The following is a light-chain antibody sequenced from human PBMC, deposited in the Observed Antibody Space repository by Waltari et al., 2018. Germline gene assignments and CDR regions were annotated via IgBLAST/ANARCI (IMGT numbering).Light chain of an antibody. V-gene: IGKV1-5*03. CDR2: KTS. Sequence: DIQMTQSPSTLSASVGDRVTITCRASQNISPWLAWHQQKPGKAPRLLIYKTSTLESGVASRFSGSGSGTEFTLTISSLQPEDVATYYCQHYKTSFRTFGQGTRVEIK. CDR3: QHYKTSFRT. CDR1: QNISPW. J-gene: IGKJ1*01.